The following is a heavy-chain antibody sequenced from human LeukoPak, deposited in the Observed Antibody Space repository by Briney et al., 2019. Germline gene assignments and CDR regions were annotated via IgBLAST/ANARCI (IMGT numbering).Heavy chain of an antibody. D-gene: IGHD1-26*01. J-gene: IGHJ4*02. Sequence: ASVKVSCKASGYTFTSFGIGWVRQAPGQRLEGMGWISTSTGHTNYTHRLQGRVSMTTDTSTNTVNMEMKSLTSDDSAVYYCARRSGTYSDFDSWGQGTLVTVSS. CDR3: ARRSGTYSDFDS. CDR2: ISTSTGHT. V-gene: IGHV1-18*01. CDR1: GYTFTSFG.